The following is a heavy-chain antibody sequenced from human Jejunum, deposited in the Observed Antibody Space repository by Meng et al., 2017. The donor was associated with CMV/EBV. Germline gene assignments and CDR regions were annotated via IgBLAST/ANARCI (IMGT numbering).Heavy chain of an antibody. J-gene: IGHJ5*02. CDR2: ISSSSRYI. Sequence: VQVVDSGGGLVKPGGSLSFSCLGSGFNCSSYYMNWVRQAPGKGLEWVSSISSSSRYINYADSVKGRFTISRDNAKNSLYLQMNSLRVEDTAIYYCARDIDHWGQGTLVTVSS. CDR3: ARDIDH. V-gene: IGHV3-21*01. CDR1: GFNCSSYY.